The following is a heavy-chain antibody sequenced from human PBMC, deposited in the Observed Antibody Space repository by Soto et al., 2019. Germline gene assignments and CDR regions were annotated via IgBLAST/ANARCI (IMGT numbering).Heavy chain of an antibody. D-gene: IGHD6-6*01. CDR3: AKRSSSSTFDY. CDR1: GFTFSSYA. Sequence: GGSLRLSCAASGFTFSSYAMSWVRQAPGKGLEWVSVISGSDDSTYYADSVKGRFTISRDNSKNTLYLQMNSLRAEDMAVYYCAKRSSSSTFDYWGQGTLVTVSS. V-gene: IGHV3-23*01. J-gene: IGHJ4*02. CDR2: ISGSDDST.